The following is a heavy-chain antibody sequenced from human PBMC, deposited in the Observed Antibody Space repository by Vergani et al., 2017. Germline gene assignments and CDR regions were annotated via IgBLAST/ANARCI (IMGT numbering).Heavy chain of an antibody. CDR3: AKDLTGSGSYYMGDYFDY. CDR1: GFTFSSYA. D-gene: IGHD3-10*01. CDR2: ISGSGGST. V-gene: IGHV3-23*04. Sequence: EVQLVESGGGLVKPGGSLRLSCAASGFTFSSYAMSWVRQAPGKGLEWVSAISGSGGSTYYADSVKGRFTISRDNSKNTLYLQMNSLRAEDTAVYYCAKDLTGSGSYYMGDYFDYWGQGTLVTVSS. J-gene: IGHJ4*02.